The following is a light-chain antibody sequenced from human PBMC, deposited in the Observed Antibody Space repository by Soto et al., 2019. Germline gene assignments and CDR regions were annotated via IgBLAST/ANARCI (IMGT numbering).Light chain of an antibody. CDR1: QNINTY. V-gene: IGKV1-39*01. J-gene: IGKJ1*01. Sequence: DIQMTQSPSSLSASVGDRITITCRTSQNINTYLNWYQQNPGKAPKLLISAASSLVSGVPSRFSGSGSGTDFTLTITSLQAEDFATYYCQHTYDNPRTFGQGTKVEIK. CDR2: AAS. CDR3: QHTYDNPRT.